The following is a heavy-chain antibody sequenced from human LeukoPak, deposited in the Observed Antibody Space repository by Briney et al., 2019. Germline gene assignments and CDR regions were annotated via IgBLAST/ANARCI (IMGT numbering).Heavy chain of an antibody. D-gene: IGHD3-9*01. CDR2: ISSSSSYI. J-gene: IGHJ4*02. Sequence: PGGSLRLSCAASGFTFSSYSMNWVRQAPGKGLEWVSYISSSSSYIYYADSVKGRFTISRDNAKNSLYLQMNSLRAEDTAVYYCARDRPTLTGYPFDYWGQGTLVTVSS. V-gene: IGHV3-21*05. CDR1: GFTFSSYS. CDR3: ARDRPTLTGYPFDY.